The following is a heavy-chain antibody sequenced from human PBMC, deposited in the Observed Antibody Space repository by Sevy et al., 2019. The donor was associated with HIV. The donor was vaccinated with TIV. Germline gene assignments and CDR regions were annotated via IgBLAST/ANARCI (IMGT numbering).Heavy chain of an antibody. CDR1: GFTFSSYA. D-gene: IGHD6-19*01. CDR3: ARVGIAVAETQGDAFDI. CDR2: ISYDGSNK. V-gene: IGHV3-30*04. J-gene: IGHJ3*02. Sequence: GGSLRLSCAASGFTFSSYAMHWVRQAPGKGLEWVAVISYDGSNKYYADSVKGRFTISRDNSKNTLYLQMNSLRAEDTAVYYCARVGIAVAETQGDAFDIWGQGTMVTVSS.